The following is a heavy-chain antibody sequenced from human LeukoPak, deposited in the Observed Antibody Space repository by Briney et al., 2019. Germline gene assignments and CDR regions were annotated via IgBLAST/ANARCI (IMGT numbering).Heavy chain of an antibody. Sequence: GRSLRLSCAASGFTFSSYAMHWVRQAPGKGLEWVALISYDKSNKYYADSVKGRFTISRDNSKNTLYLQMNSLRAEDTAVYYCAAPDYYDSSGYPPISWFDPWGQGTLVTVSS. V-gene: IGHV3-30-3*01. J-gene: IGHJ5*02. CDR3: AAPDYYDSSGYPPISWFDP. CDR2: ISYDKSNK. CDR1: GFTFSSYA. D-gene: IGHD3-22*01.